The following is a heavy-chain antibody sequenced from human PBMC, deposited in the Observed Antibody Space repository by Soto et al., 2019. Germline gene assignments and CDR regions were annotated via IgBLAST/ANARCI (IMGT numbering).Heavy chain of an antibody. V-gene: IGHV3-11*05. CDR3: ARALAVAGTSGVDY. D-gene: IGHD6-19*01. J-gene: IGHJ4*02. Sequence: ESGGGLVKPGGSLKLSCAASGFTFSDHYMSWIRQAPGTGLEWVSYISGSSSYTNYADSVKGRFTISRDNAKNSLYLQMNSLRAEDTAVYYCARALAVAGTSGVDYWGQGTLVTVSS. CDR2: ISGSSSYT. CDR1: GFTFSDHY.